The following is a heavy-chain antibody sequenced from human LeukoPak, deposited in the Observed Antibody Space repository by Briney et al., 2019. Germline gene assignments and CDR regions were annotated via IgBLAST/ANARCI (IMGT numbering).Heavy chain of an antibody. D-gene: IGHD3-10*01. J-gene: IGHJ3*02. Sequence: SETLSLTCTVSGDSISSYYWSWVRQPAGKGLEWIGRIHPSGSTNYSPSLKSRVTLSVDTSKNQFSLKLSSVTAADTAMYYCARAHYFGSGSRRAFDIWGQGTMVTVSA. CDR3: ARAHYFGSGSRRAFDI. CDR1: GDSISSYY. V-gene: IGHV4-4*07. CDR2: IHPSGST.